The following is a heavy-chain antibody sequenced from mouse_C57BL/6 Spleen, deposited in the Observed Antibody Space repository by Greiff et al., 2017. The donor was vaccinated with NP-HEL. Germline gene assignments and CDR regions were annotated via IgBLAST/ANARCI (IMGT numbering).Heavy chain of an antibody. CDR1: GYSFTSYY. D-gene: IGHD2-4*01. Sequence: QVQLQQSGPELVKPGASVKISCKASGYSFTSYYIHWVKQRPGQGLEWIGWIYPGSGNTKYNEKFKGKATLTADTSSSTAYMQLSSLTSEDSAVYYCADYDYGGFAYWGQGTLVTVSA. V-gene: IGHV1-66*01. CDR2: IYPGSGNT. CDR3: ADYDYGGFAY. J-gene: IGHJ3*01.